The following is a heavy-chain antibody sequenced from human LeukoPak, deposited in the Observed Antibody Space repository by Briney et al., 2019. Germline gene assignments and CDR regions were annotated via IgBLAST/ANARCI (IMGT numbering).Heavy chain of an antibody. D-gene: IGHD5-18*01. CDR2: IYTSGST. J-gene: IGHJ3*02. Sequence: SQTLSLTCTVSGGSISSGSYYWTWIRQPAGKGLDWIGRIYTSGSTNHNPSLKSRITISAGTSKNQFSLRLSSVTPADTAVYYCARGGGYSYGNDAFNIWGQGTMVTVSS. CDR1: GGSISSGSYY. CDR3: ARGGGYSYGNDAFNI. V-gene: IGHV4-61*02.